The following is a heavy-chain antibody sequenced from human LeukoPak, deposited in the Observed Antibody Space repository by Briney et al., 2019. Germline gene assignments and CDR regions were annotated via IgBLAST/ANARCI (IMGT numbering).Heavy chain of an antibody. D-gene: IGHD3-22*01. Sequence: GGSLRLSCAASGFTVSSNYMSWVRQAPGKGLEWVSVIYSGGSTHYADSVKGRFTISRDNSKNTLYLHMNSLRAEDTAIYYCARGAGGTFYDSSGYSIGYWGQGTLVTVSS. CDR1: GFTVSSNY. V-gene: IGHV3-53*01. CDR3: ARGAGGTFYDSSGYSIGY. CDR2: IYSGGST. J-gene: IGHJ4*02.